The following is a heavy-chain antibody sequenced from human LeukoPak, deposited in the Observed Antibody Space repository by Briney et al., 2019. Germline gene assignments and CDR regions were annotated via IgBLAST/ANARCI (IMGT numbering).Heavy chain of an antibody. CDR1: GFTFSSYG. D-gene: IGHD5-18*01. V-gene: IGHV3-30*03. Sequence: GGSLRLSCAASGFTFSSYGMHWVRQAPGKGLEWVAVISYDGSNKYYADSVKGRFTISRDNSKNTLYLQMNSLRSEDTAVYYCARFPNTAMVMGLEYYYYGMDVWGQGTTVTVSS. CDR2: ISYDGSNK. CDR3: ARFPNTAMVMGLEYYYYGMDV. J-gene: IGHJ6*02.